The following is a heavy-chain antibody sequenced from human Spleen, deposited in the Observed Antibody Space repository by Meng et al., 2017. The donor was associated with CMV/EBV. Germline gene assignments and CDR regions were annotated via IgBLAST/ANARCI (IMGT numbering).Heavy chain of an antibody. D-gene: IGHD3-3*01. J-gene: IGHJ3*02. CDR1: GYTFTSYY. CDR3: ARSNDFWSGSGAFDI. V-gene: IGHV1-46*01. CDR2: INPSGGST. Sequence: ASVKVSCKASGYTFTSYYMHWVRQAPGQGLEWMGIINPSGGSTSYAQKLQGRVTMTRNTSISTAYMELSSLRSEDTAVYYCARSNDFWSGSGAFDIWGQGTMVTVSS.